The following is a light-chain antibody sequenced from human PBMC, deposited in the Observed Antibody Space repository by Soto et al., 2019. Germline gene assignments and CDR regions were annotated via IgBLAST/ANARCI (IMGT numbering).Light chain of an antibody. CDR2: DAS. CDR3: QQRSNWPQIT. J-gene: IGKJ5*01. V-gene: IGKV3-11*01. Sequence: IVLTQSPATVSLSPGERATLSCRASQSVSSYLAWYQQKPGQAPRLLIYDASNRATGIPARFSGSGSGTDFTLTISSLEPEDFAVYYCQQRSNWPQITFGQGTRLEI. CDR1: QSVSSY.